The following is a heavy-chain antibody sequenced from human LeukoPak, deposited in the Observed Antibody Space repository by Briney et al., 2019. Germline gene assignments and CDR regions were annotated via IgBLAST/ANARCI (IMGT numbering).Heavy chain of an antibody. CDR3: ARHRARLGYCDGLLPFDY. Sequence: SETLSLTCTVSVGSITSSSYYWGWIRQTPGEGLWWVGSIYYSGSTYYNPSLKSRVTMSVDMSKNQYSLKLSSMTPADTAVYHSARHRARLGYCDGLLPFDYWGQGTLVTVSS. J-gene: IGHJ4*02. D-gene: IGHD3-9*01. CDR1: VGSITSSSYY. V-gene: IGHV4-39*01. CDR2: IYYSGST.